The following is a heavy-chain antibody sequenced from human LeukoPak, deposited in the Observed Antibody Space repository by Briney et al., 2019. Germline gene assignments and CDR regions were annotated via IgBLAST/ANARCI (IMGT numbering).Heavy chain of an antibody. D-gene: IGHD4-11*01. J-gene: IGHJ6*03. V-gene: IGHV4-39*07. Sequence: SETLSLTCSVSGGSISSSTYYWGWIRQPPGKGLEWIGSISQSGSTYDNPSLKSRVTISVDTSKNQFSLKLSSVTAADTAVYYCASSGRQPRLQNYYYYMDVWGKGTTVTVSS. CDR1: GGSISSSTYY. CDR3: ASSGRQPRLQNYYYYMDV. CDR2: ISQSGST.